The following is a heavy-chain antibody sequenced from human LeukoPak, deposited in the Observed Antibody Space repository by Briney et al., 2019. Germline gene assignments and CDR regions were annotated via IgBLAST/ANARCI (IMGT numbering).Heavy chain of an antibody. Sequence: GASLRLSCAASGFTFGSYAMSWVRQAPGKGLEWVSVISGSGGSTYYADSVKGRFTISRDNSKNTLYLEMNSLRVEDTAVYYCAKMGRGAATPYYYFDYWGQGTLVTVSS. CDR3: AKMGRGAATPYYYFDY. D-gene: IGHD1-26*01. CDR1: GFTFGSYA. V-gene: IGHV3-23*01. CDR2: ISGSGGST. J-gene: IGHJ4*02.